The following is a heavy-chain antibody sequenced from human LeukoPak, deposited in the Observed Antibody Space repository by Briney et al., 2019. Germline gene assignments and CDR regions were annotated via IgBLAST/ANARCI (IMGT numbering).Heavy chain of an antibody. V-gene: IGHV3-23*01. CDR1: GFTFSSYA. D-gene: IGHD2-15*01. J-gene: IGHJ1*01. Sequence: GGSLRLSCAASGFTFSSYAVSWVRPAPGKGLEWVSAISGSGGSTYYADSVKGRFTISSDNSKNTLYLQMNSLRAEDTAIYYCALLGYCSGGICYSTDFLGYVQHWGQGTLVTVSS. CDR3: ALLGYCSGGICYSTDFLGYVQH. CDR2: ISGSGGST.